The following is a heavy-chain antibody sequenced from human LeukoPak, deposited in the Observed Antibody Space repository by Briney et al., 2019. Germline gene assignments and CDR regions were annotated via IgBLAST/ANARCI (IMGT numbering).Heavy chain of an antibody. CDR3: ARTLLGYCSSTSCPLGNFDY. D-gene: IGHD2-2*01. J-gene: IGHJ4*02. V-gene: IGHV3-21*01. Sequence: GGSLRLSCAASGFTFSSYSMNWVRQAPGKGLEWVSSISSSSYIYYADSVGGRFTISRDNAKNSLYLQMNSLRAEDTAVYYCARTLLGYCSSTSCPLGNFDYWGQGTLVTVSS. CDR1: GFTFSSYS. CDR2: ISSSSYI.